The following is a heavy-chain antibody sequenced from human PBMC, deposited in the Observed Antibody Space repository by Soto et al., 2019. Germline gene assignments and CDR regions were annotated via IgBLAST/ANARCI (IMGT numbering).Heavy chain of an antibody. D-gene: IGHD6-13*01. CDR2: TTSSGTTV. V-gene: IGHV3-48*02. Sequence: GGSLRLSCAASGIIFSNYAMSWVRQAPGKGLEWVSYTTSSGTTVYYADSVRGRFTISRDNAKNSLYLQMNSLRDDDTAVYYCARGSSNWAYYFDFWGQGTLVTVSS. CDR3: ARGSSNWAYYFDF. J-gene: IGHJ4*02. CDR1: GIIFSNYA.